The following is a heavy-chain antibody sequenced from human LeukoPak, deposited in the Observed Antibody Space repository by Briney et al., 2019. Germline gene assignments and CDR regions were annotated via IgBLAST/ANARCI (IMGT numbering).Heavy chain of an antibody. Sequence: SETLSLTCAVYGGSFSGYYWSWIRQPPGKGLEWIGEINHSGRTNYNPSLKSRVTISVDTSKNQFSLKLGSVTAADTAVYYCARVGDSSGSQMPHFDAFDIWGQGTMVTVSS. J-gene: IGHJ3*02. V-gene: IGHV4-34*01. CDR3: ARVGDSSGSQMPHFDAFDI. D-gene: IGHD6-19*01. CDR1: GGSFSGYY. CDR2: INHSGRT.